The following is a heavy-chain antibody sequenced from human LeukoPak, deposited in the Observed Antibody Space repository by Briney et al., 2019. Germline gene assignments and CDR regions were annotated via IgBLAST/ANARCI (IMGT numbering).Heavy chain of an antibody. CDR2: ISSNGGST. Sequence: PGGSLRLSCGASGFTLSNYGMHLVRQAPGKGLEYVSAISSNGGSTYYANSVKGRFTISRDNSKNTLYLQMGSLRAEDMAVYYCARAPGTYYDYWGQGTLVTVSS. V-gene: IGHV3-64*01. CDR3: ARAPGTYYDY. D-gene: IGHD3-10*01. J-gene: IGHJ4*02. CDR1: GFTLSNYG.